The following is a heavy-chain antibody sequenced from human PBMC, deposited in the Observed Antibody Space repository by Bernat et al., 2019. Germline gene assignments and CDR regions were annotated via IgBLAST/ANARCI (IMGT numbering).Heavy chain of an antibody. J-gene: IGHJ4*02. CDR3: SSSLEY. CDR1: GFSFSSYW. Sequence: EVQLVESGGGLAQPGESLRLSCVASGFSFSSYWMDWVRQAPGKGPEWVANIKQDGSEKYYVDSVKGRFTISRDNAKNSLYLQMNSLRVEDTAVYYCSSSLEYCGQGILVTVSS. D-gene: IGHD3-3*01. CDR2: IKQDGSEK. V-gene: IGHV3-7*03.